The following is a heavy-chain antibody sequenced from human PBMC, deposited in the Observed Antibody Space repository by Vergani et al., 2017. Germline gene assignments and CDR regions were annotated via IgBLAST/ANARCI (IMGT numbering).Heavy chain of an antibody. CDR3: ARGGITMVRGVIGWFDP. Sequence: QVQLQESGPGLVKPSQTLSLTCTVSGGSISSYYWSWIRQPPGKGLEWIGYIYYSGSTNSNPSLKSRVTISVDTSKNQFSLKLSSVTAADTAVYYCARGGITMVRGVIGWFDPWGQGTLVTVSS. CDR1: GGSISSYY. CDR2: IYYSGST. V-gene: IGHV4-59*01. D-gene: IGHD3-10*01. J-gene: IGHJ5*02.